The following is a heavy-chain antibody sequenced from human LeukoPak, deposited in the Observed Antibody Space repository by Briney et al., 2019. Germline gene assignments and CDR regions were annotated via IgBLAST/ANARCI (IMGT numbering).Heavy chain of an antibody. CDR3: TKGGGSHGNPSS. J-gene: IGHJ5*02. D-gene: IGHD4-23*01. Sequence: GGSLRLSCAASGFTFNNYAMNWVRQAPGKGLEWVSSIGGGGVTTIYAESVQGRFTVSRDNSKKTVYLQMNSLRAEDTAIYYCTKGGGSHGNPSSWGQGTLVIVSS. CDR1: GFTFNNYA. V-gene: IGHV3-23*01. CDR2: IGGGGVTT.